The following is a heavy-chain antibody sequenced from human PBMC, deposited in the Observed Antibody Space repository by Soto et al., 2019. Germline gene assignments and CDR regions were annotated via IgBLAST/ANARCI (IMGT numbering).Heavy chain of an antibody. V-gene: IGHV1-8*01. J-gene: IGHJ5*02. Sequence: GASVKVSCKASGYTFTSYDINWVRQATGQGLEWMGVMNPNSGDTGYAQKFQGRVTMTRNTSISTAYMELSSLTSEDTAVYYCARGKGYSGSSINCFDPWGQGTLVTVSS. CDR1: GYTFTSYD. CDR3: ARGKGYSGSSINCFDP. D-gene: IGHD6-6*01. CDR2: MNPNSGDT.